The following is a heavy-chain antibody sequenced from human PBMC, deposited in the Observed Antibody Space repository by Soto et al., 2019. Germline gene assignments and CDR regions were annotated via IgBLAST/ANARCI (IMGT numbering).Heavy chain of an antibody. CDR2: IYYIGST. Sequence: KTSETQSLTCTVSGGSISSYYWSWIRQPPGKGLEWIGYIYYIGSTNYNPSLKSRVTISVDTSKNQFSLKLSSVTAADTAVYYCARGLRRQLLNWFDPWGQGTLVTVSS. CDR1: GGSISSYY. V-gene: IGHV4-59*01. D-gene: IGHD2-2*01. J-gene: IGHJ5*02. CDR3: ARGLRRQLLNWFDP.